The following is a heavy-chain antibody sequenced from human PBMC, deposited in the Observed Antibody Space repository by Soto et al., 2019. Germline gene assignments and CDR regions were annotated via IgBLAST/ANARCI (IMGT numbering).Heavy chain of an antibody. CDR3: SSRVTDAPT. Sequence: QVQLQESGPGLVKPPGTLSLTCAVSGASISSGWWTWVRQPPGKGLEWIGETLYSGRTNYNSSLNSRVTISIDKSKKQFSLNLSSVTAADTAVYYCSSRVTDAPTWGQGTLVTVSS. CDR1: GASISSGW. CDR2: TLYSGRT. V-gene: IGHV4-4*03. D-gene: IGHD3-10*01. J-gene: IGHJ5*02.